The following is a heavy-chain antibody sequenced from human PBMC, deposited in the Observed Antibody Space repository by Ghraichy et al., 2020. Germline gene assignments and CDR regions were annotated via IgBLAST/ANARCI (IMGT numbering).Heavy chain of an antibody. J-gene: IGHJ4*02. Sequence: GGSLRLSCTASGFIFSNFGMHWVRQAPGKGLEWVAFMRSDGTTRYYADSVKGRSTISRDTAKNTLYLQMNSLTAEDTGVYYCAKDIGWYVPHSDYWGQGTLIAVTS. CDR1: GFIFSNFG. CDR2: MRSDGTTR. V-gene: IGHV3-30*02. CDR3: AKDIGWYVPHSDY. D-gene: IGHD6-19*01.